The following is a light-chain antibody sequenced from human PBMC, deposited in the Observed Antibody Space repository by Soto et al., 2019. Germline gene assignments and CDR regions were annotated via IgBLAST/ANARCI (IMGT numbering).Light chain of an antibody. Sequence: EIVMTQSPATLSVSPGERATLSCRASQSVSSNLAWYQQKPGQAPRLLIYGASTRATGIPARFSGSGSGTEFTLTISGLQSEDFAVYYCQHFGGTTLTFGQGTRLEIK. CDR2: GAS. CDR3: QHFGGTTLT. J-gene: IGKJ5*01. CDR1: QSVSSN. V-gene: IGKV3-15*01.